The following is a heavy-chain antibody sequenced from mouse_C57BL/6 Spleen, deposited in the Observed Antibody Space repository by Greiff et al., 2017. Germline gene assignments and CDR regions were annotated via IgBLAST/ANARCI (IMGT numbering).Heavy chain of an antibody. V-gene: IGHV1-82*01. D-gene: IGHD2-3*01. CDR2: IYPGDGDT. CDR1: GYAFSSSW. CDR3: ARERLLLDY. Sequence: VQLQQSGAELVKPGASVKISCKASGYAFSSSWMNWVKQRPGKGLEWIGRIYPGDGDTNYNGKFKGKATLTADKSSSTAYMQLSGLTSDDSAVYICARERLLLDYWGQGTTLTVSS. J-gene: IGHJ2*01.